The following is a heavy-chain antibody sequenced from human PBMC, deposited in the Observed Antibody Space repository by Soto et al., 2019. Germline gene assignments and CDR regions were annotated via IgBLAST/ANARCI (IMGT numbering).Heavy chain of an antibody. CDR3: AKDSPRCSGWFHFDY. Sequence: EVQLLESGGGLVQHGGSLRHCCAASGFTFSSYDMNWVRQAPGKGLEWVSGIGNSGGSTYYADSVKGRFTISRDNSKNTLSLQMNRLRAEDTAVYYCAKDSPRCSGWFHFDYWSQGILVSVSS. CDR2: IGNSGGST. D-gene: IGHD6-19*01. V-gene: IGHV3-23*01. CDR1: GFTFSSYD. J-gene: IGHJ4*02.